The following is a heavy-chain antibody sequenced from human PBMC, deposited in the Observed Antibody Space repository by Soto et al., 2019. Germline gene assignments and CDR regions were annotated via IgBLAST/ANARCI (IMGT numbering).Heavy chain of an antibody. CDR1: GFTFSSYA. CDR3: AKGGIAAGGAFDI. V-gene: IGHV3-23*01. Sequence: GGSLRLSCAASGFTFSSYAMSWGRQAPGKGLEWVSAISGSGGSTYYADSVKGRFTISRDNSKNTLYLQMNSLRAEDKAVYYCAKGGIAAGGAFDIWGQGTMVTVSS. D-gene: IGHD6-13*01. J-gene: IGHJ3*02. CDR2: ISGSGGST.